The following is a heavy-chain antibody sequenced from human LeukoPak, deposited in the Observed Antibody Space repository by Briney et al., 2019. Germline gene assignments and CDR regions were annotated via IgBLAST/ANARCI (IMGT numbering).Heavy chain of an antibody. CDR2: IYYSGST. J-gene: IGHJ4*02. V-gene: IGHV4-59*01. CDR3: ARVPGSSWYGSAR. CDR1: GGSISSYY. D-gene: IGHD6-13*01. Sequence: SETLSLTCTVSGGSISSYYWSWIRQPPGKGLEWIGYIYYSGSTNYNPSLKSRVTISIDTSKNQFSLKLSSVTAADTAVYYCARVPGSSWYGSARWGQGTLVTVSS.